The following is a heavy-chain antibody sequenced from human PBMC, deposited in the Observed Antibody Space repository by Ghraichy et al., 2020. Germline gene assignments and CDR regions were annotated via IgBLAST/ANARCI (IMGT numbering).Heavy chain of an antibody. CDR1: GGSIINSDYY. CDR3: ARLVPTMTHVDD. V-gene: IGHV4-39*01. D-gene: IGHD5-12*01. J-gene: IGHJ4*02. Sequence: SETLSLTCSVSGGSIINSDYYWGWIRQSPGKGLEWIGSFYYSGSTYYNPSFKSRVTISLDTSRNQFSLQLKYVTAADTAAYYCARLVPTMTHVDDWGQGTLVTVSS. CDR2: FYYSGST.